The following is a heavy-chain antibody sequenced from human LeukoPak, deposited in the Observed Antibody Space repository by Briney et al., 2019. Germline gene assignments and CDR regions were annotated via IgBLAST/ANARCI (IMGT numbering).Heavy chain of an antibody. CDR1: GFTFSSYA. D-gene: IGHD3-9*01. CDR2: ISGSGGSR. J-gene: IGHJ4*02. Sequence: GGSLRLSCAASGFTFSSYAMGWVRQAPGKGLEWVSLISGSGGSRYFADSLKGRFTISRDNSKNTLYLQMNSLRAEDTAVYYCAKSWSPDRLSPLVWGQGTLVTVSS. CDR3: AKSWSPDRLSPLV. V-gene: IGHV3-23*01.